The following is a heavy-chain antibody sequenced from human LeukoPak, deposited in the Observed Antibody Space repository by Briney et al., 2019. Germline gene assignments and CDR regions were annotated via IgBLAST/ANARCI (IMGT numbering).Heavy chain of an antibody. V-gene: IGHV1-58*02. CDR1: GFTFTSSA. D-gene: IGHD3-22*01. CDR2: IVVGSGNT. Sequence: SVKVSCKASGFTFTSSAMQWVRQARGQRLEWIGWIVVGSGNTNYAQKFQEGVTITRDMSTSTAYMELSSLRSEDTAVYYCAADPSAGYYYDSSGYSPGAFDIWGQGTMVTVSS. J-gene: IGHJ3*02. CDR3: AADPSAGYYYDSSGYSPGAFDI.